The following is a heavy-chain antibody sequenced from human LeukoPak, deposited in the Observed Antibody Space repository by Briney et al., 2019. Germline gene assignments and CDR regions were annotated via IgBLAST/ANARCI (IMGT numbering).Heavy chain of an antibody. CDR2: ISGSGGGT. D-gene: IGHD3-22*01. CDR3: AREGGYYYVSSGYPFDY. J-gene: IGHJ4*02. V-gene: IGHV3-23*01. CDR1: GFTFNSFV. Sequence: GGSLRLSCAASGFTFNSFVMSWVRQAPGKGLEWVSSISGSGGGTFYGDSVKGRFTISRDNAKNSLYLQMNSLRAEDTAVYYCAREGGYYYVSSGYPFDYWGQGTLVTVSS.